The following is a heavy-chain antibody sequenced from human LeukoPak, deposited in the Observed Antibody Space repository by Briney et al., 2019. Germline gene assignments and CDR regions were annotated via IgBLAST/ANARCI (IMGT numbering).Heavy chain of an antibody. V-gene: IGHV4-59*08. CDR1: GGSIYSHY. CDR2: IYYKGNT. D-gene: IGHD6-19*01. J-gene: IGHJ4*02. CDR3: MRRDTGWTYSDY. Sequence: SETLSLTCAVSGGSIYSHYWGWIRQPPGKGLEWIGDIYYKGNTNYNPSLKSRVTISLDTSKNHLSLKLTSVVAADTAIYYCMRRDTGWTYSDYWGQGILVTVSS.